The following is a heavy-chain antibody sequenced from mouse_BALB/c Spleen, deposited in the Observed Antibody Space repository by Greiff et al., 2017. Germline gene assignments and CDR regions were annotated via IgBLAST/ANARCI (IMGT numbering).Heavy chain of an antibody. CDR2: ISDGGSYT. V-gene: IGHV5-4*02. CDR1: GFTFSDYY. D-gene: IGHD1-2*01. J-gene: IGHJ4*01. Sequence: EVQVVESGGGLVKPGGSLKLSCAASGFTFSDYYMYWVRQTPEKRLEWVATISDGGSYTYYPDSVKGRFTISRDNAKNNLYLQMSSLKSEDTAMYYCARGYYGNAMDYWGQGTSVTVSS. CDR3: ARGYYGNAMDY.